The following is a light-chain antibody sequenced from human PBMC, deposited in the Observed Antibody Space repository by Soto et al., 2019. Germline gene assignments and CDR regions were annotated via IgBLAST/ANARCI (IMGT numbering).Light chain of an antibody. Sequence: QSVLTQPRSVSGSPGQSVTISCTGTSSDVGGYNYVSWYQQHPGKAPKLMIYDVSKRPSGVPDRFSGSKSGNTASLTISGLQAEDEADYYCCSYAGSYVYVCGTGTKLTVL. V-gene: IGLV2-11*01. CDR1: SSDVGGYNY. CDR2: DVS. CDR3: CSYAGSYVYV. J-gene: IGLJ1*01.